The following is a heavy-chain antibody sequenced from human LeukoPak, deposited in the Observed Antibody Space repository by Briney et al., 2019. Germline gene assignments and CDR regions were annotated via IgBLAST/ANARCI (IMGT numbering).Heavy chain of an antibody. Sequence: KTSETLSLTCTVSGGSISSYYWSWIRRPPGKGLEWIGYIYTSGSTNYNPSLKSRVTISVDTSKNQFSLKLSSVTAADTAVYYCARRLSDFWSGYSSNWFDPWGQGTLVTVSS. CDR3: ARRLSDFWSGYSSNWFDP. D-gene: IGHD3-3*01. CDR2: IYTSGST. J-gene: IGHJ5*02. V-gene: IGHV4-4*09. CDR1: GGSISSYY.